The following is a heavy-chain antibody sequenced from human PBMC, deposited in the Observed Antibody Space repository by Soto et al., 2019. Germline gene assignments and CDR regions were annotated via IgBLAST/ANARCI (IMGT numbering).Heavy chain of an antibody. CDR2: ISAYNGNT. CDR1: CYTFTSYG. V-gene: IGHV1-18*04. D-gene: IGHD3-3*01. CDR3: ARLRVRRFLEWFQGYYYGMDV. J-gene: IGHJ6*02. Sequence: GASVKVSCQASCYTFTSYGISVWRQAPGQWREFMGWISAYNGNTNYAQKLQGRVTMTPDTSPSTAYMALRSLRSDDTAVYYCARLRVRRFLEWFQGYYYGMDVWGQGTTVTVSS.